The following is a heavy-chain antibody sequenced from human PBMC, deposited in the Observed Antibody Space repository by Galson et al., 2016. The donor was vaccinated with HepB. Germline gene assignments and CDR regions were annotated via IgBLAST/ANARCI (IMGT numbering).Heavy chain of an antibody. V-gene: IGHV3-30*04. D-gene: IGHD3-3*01. Sequence: HWVRQAPGKGLEWVAVISYDGRSKPTADSVKGRFIISRDNSKNTLHLQINSQRVEDTAVYYCAIGPFFGIFNISTRANYWGHGTRVTVSS. CDR2: ISYDGRSK. J-gene: IGHJ4*01. CDR3: AIGPFFGIFNISTRANY.